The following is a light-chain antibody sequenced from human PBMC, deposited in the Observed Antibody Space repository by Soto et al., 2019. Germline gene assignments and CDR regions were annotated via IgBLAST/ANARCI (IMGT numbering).Light chain of an antibody. V-gene: IGKV1-5*03. J-gene: IGKJ1*01. CDR1: QSISSW. CDR2: KAS. CDR3: QPYNSYPT. Sequence: DIQMTQSPSTLSASVGDRVTITCRASQSISSWLAWYQQEPGKAPKLLIYKASSLESGVRSRFSGSGSGTEFTLTICSLQPDDFATNNCQPYNSYPTFGKGTKVEI.